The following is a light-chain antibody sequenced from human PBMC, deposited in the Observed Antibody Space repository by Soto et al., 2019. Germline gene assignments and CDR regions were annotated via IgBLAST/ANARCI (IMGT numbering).Light chain of an antibody. CDR1: QSVLSSSNNKNY. V-gene: IGKV4-1*01. CDR2: WAS. J-gene: IGKJ4*01. Sequence: DIVMTQSPDSLAVSLGERATIKCKSSQSVLSSSNNKNYLAWYQQTPGQPPKLLISWASTRVSGVPDRFSGSGSGTDFTLTISSLQSADLAVYYCQQYYTTPLTFGGGTKVEIK. CDR3: QQYYTTPLT.